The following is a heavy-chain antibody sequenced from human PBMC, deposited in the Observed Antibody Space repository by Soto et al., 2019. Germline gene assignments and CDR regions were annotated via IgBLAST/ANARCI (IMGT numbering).Heavy chain of an antibody. D-gene: IGHD3-22*01. V-gene: IGHV3-23*01. CDR3: AKDQDLQGTAMVWYYDSSSSTGAYFDY. Sequence: PGGSLRLSCAASGFTFSSYAMSWVRQAPGKGLEWVSAISGSGGSTYYADSVKGRFTISRDNSKNTLYLQMNSLRAEDTAVYYCAKDQDLQGTAMVWYYDSSSSTGAYFDYWGQGTLVTVSS. J-gene: IGHJ4*02. CDR2: ISGSGGST. CDR1: GFTFSSYA.